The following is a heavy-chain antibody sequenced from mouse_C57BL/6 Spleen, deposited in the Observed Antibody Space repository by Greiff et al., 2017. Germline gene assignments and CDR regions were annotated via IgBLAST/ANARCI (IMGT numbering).Heavy chain of an antibody. D-gene: IGHD3-1*01. J-gene: IGHJ3*01. CDR3: AREGLLFAY. V-gene: IGHV1-69*01. Sequence: QVQLKQPGAELVMPGASVKLSCKASGYTFTSYWMHWVKQRPGQGLEWIGEIDPSDSYTNYNQKFKGKSTLTVDKSSSTAYMQLSSLTSEDSAVYYCAREGLLFAYWGQGTLVTVSA. CDR1: GYTFTSYW. CDR2: IDPSDSYT.